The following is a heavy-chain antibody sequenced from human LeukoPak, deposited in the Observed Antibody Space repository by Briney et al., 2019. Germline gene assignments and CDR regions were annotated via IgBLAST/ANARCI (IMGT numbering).Heavy chain of an antibody. CDR2: IYPDDSDT. D-gene: IGHD3-22*01. V-gene: IGHV5-51*01. CDR1: GSTFTSHW. J-gene: IGHJ3*01. CDR3: ARPNITSYYDSRGYDAFDV. Sequence: GESLKISCKDSGSTFTSHWIAWVRQMPGKGLEWMGIIYPDDSDTKYSPSFQGQVTISADKSVRTAYLQWSSLKASDTAMYYCARPNITSYYDSRGYDAFDVWGQGTMVTVSS.